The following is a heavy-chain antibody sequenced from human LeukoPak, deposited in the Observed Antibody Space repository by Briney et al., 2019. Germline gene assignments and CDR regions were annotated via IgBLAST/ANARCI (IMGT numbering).Heavy chain of an antibody. J-gene: IGHJ4*02. V-gene: IGHV4-34*01. CDR3: AGRYPGIGVSGNF. Sequence: SETLSLTCAAFGESFANFYWTWIRQSPSNGLEWIGEIKHSGTTNYNPSFKSRVTISLDTSKTQFSLKLTSVTAADTAVYYCAGRYPGIGVSGNFWGQGALVTVSS. CDR2: IKHSGTT. D-gene: IGHD6-19*01. CDR1: GESFANFY.